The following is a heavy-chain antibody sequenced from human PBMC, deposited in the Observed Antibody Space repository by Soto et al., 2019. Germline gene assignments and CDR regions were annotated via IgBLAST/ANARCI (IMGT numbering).Heavy chain of an antibody. CDR2: IYIGGTT. CDR3: ARGRNYGSGSYNFDY. CDR1: GFTVSSNY. D-gene: IGHD3-10*01. J-gene: IGHJ4*02. V-gene: IGHV3-66*01. Sequence: GGSLRLSCAASGFTVSSNYMSWVRQAPGKGLEWVSLIYIGGTTNYADSVKGRFTISRDNSKNTLYLQMNSLRAEDTAVYYCARGRNYGSGSYNFDYWGQGTLVTVSS.